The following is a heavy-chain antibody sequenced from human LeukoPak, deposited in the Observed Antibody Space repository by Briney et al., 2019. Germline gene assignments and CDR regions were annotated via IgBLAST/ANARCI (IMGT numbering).Heavy chain of an antibody. CDR2: IKQDGSEK. V-gene: IGHV3-7*01. CDR1: GFTFSSYW. Sequence: AGSLRLSCAASGFTFSSYWMSWVRQAPGKGLEWVANIKQDGSEKYYVDSVKGRFTISRDNAKNSLYLQMNSLRAEDTAVYYCARDGEYYDFWSGYSVDYWGQGTLVTVSS. CDR3: ARDGEYYDFWSGYSVDY. J-gene: IGHJ4*02. D-gene: IGHD3-3*01.